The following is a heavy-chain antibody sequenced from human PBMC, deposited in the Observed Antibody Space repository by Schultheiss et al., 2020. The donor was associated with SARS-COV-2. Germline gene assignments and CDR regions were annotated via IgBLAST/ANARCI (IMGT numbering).Heavy chain of an antibody. CDR3: ARGPYYDFWSGYSVYYYYGMDV. J-gene: IGHJ6*02. Sequence: SETLSLTCTVSGGSISSYYWSWIRQPPGKGLEWIGFIYYTGSTTYNPSLKSRVTISVDTSKNQFSLKLSSVTAADTAVYYCARGPYYDFWSGYSVYYYYGMDVWGQGTTVTVSS. CDR2: IYYTGST. CDR1: GGSISSYY. V-gene: IGHV4-59*01. D-gene: IGHD3-3*01.